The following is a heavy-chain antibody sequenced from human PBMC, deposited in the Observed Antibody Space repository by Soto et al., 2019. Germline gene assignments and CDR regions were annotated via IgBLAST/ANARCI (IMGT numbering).Heavy chain of an antibody. J-gene: IGHJ4*02. V-gene: IGHV4-34*01. CDR1: GGSFSGYY. Sequence: SETLSLTCAVHGGSFSGYYWDWIRQPPGKGLEWIGEVNDGGTSNYNPSLKSRVTISVDTSKNQFSLKLSSVTAADTAVYYCASHAVHSSGFTDYWGQGTLVTVSS. D-gene: IGHD6-19*01. CDR2: VNDGGTS. CDR3: ASHAVHSSGFTDY.